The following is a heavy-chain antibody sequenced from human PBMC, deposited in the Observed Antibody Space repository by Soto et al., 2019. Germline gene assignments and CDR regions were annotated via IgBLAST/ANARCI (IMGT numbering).Heavy chain of an antibody. J-gene: IGHJ5*02. CDR2: ISSSGSTI. CDR3: ARVRYYDSGSSINWFDP. D-gene: IGHD3-10*01. Sequence: PGGSLRLSCAASGFTVSSNYMSWIRQAPGKGLGWVSYISSSGSTIYYADSVKGRFTISRDNAKNSLYLQMNSLRAEDTAVYYCARVRYYDSGSSINWFDPWGQGTLVTVSS. CDR1: GFTVSSNY. V-gene: IGHV3-11*01.